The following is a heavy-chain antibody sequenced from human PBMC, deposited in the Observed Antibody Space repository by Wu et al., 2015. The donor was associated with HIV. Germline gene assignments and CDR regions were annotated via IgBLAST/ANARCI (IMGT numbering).Heavy chain of an antibody. J-gene: IGHJ4*02. CDR1: GGSFSRSG. D-gene: IGHD6-19*01. CDR2: IIPNHGGA. V-gene: IGHV1-69*11. CDR3: AKQRAYTSDWYIFDY. Sequence: QVQLVQSGAEVKKPGSSVKVSCKASGGSFSRSGISWVRQAPGKGFEWMGRIIPNHGGANYAEKFQGRVTITADESTSTAYMELSSLRSEDTAVYYCAKQRAYTSDWYIFDYWGQGTLVTVSS.